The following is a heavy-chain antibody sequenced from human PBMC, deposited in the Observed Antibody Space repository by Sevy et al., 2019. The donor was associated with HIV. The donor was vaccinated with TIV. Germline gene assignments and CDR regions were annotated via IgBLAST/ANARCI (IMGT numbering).Heavy chain of an antibody. CDR1: GYSISNGYY. CDR3: ARNRAGDKLDYYGMDV. V-gene: IGHV4-38-2*01. D-gene: IGHD2-21*02. CDR2: IYHSGNT. Sequence: SETLSLTCAVSGYSISNGYYWGWIRQPPGRGLEWIGNIYHSGNTYSNPSLNSRVTMSVDTSKNQFSLRLRSVTAADAAVYYCARNRAGDKLDYYGMDVWGQGTTVTVSS. J-gene: IGHJ6*02.